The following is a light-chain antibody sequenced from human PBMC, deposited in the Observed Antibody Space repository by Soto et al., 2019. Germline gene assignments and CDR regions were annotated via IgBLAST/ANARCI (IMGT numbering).Light chain of an antibody. CDR3: QQTYSTFVS. J-gene: IGKJ4*01. CDR2: DAS. Sequence: DIQMTQSPSSLSASVGDRVTITCRSSQTISTFLHWFQQKPGKAPNLLIYDASSLQSGVPSRFSGSGSGTDFNLTISSLQPEDFGTYYCQQTYSTFVSFGGGTKVDIK. CDR1: QTISTF. V-gene: IGKV1-39*01.